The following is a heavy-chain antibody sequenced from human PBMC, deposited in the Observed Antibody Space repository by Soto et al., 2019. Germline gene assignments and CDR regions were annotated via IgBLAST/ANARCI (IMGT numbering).Heavy chain of an antibody. Sequence: QVQLVQSGAEVKKPGASVKVSCKASGYTFTSYYMHWVRQAPGQGLEWMGVINPSAGTTSYAQKFQGRVTMTSDTSTSTVDMKLSSLRAEDTAVYYCARDLDPKIAAAGQQDYGIDVWGQGTTVTVSS. CDR3: ARDLDPKIAAAGQQDYGIDV. D-gene: IGHD6-13*01. CDR2: INPSAGTT. CDR1: GYTFTSYY. J-gene: IGHJ6*02. V-gene: IGHV1-46*01.